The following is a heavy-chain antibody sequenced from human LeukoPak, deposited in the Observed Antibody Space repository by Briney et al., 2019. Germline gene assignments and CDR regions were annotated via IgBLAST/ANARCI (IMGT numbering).Heavy chain of an antibody. J-gene: IGHJ5*02. CDR1: GGTFSSYA. V-gene: IGHV1-69*13. CDR3: ALGSSGGNEDWFDP. CDR2: IIPIFGTA. D-gene: IGHD1-26*01. Sequence: SVKVSCKASGGTFSSYAISWVRQAPGQGLEWMGGIIPIFGTANYAQKFQGRVTITADESTSTAYMELSSLRSGDTAVYYCALGSSGGNEDWFDPWGQGTLVTVSS.